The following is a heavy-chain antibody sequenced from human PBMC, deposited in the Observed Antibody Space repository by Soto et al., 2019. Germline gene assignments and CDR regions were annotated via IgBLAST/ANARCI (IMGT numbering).Heavy chain of an antibody. D-gene: IGHD3-16*01. CDR3: AWGGDYYYGMDV. CDR2: ITPFNGDT. Sequence: ASVKVSCKASGYTFSSNSIHWVRQAPGQGLEWMGWITPFNGDTSYAQKFQGRVTMTTDRSTSTVYMELSSLRSEDTAVYYSAWGGDYYYGMDVWS. V-gene: IGHV1-18*04. J-gene: IGHJ6*02. CDR1: GYTFSSNS.